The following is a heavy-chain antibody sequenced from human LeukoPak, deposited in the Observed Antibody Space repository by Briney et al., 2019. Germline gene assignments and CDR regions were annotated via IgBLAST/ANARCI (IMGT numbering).Heavy chain of an antibody. V-gene: IGHV1-18*01. Sequence: ASVKVSCKASGYTFTSYGISWVRQAPGQGLEWMGWINPNTGGTHNAKKFEGRVTMTRDTSMNTVYMELRSLRSDDTAVYFCARDRDDYIWGDYRPGAFDIWGQGTMVTV. D-gene: IGHD3-16*02. J-gene: IGHJ3*02. CDR1: GYTFTSYG. CDR2: INPNTGGT. CDR3: ARDRDDYIWGDYRPGAFDI.